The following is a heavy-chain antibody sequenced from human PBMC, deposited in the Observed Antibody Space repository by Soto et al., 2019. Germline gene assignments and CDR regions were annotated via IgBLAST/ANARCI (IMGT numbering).Heavy chain of an antibody. D-gene: IGHD6-13*01. J-gene: IGHJ4*02. CDR2: VYNSGST. V-gene: IGHV4-59*01. CDR1: GGSISSNY. CDR3: ARYRREAVAGYTLDN. Sequence: SETLSLTCTVSGGSISSNYWTWIRQPPGKGLEWIGFVYNSGSTNYNPSLKSRVTISEDTSKSQFSLKVNSMTAADTAVYYCARYRREAVAGYTLDNWGQGILVTVSS.